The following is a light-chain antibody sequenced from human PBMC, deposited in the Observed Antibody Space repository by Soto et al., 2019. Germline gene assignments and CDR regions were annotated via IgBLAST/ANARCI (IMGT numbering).Light chain of an antibody. V-gene: IGLV2-8*01. J-gene: IGLJ2*01. CDR3: SSFARGDNPHVL. CDR1: SSDVAGSDY. CDR2: EVT. Sequence: QSALTQPPSASGSPGQSVTISCTGTSSDVAGSDYVSWYQQHPGKAPKLIIYEVTKRPAGVPDHFSGSKSGNTAALTVSGLQADDESYYYCSSFARGDNPHVLFGGGTKLTVL.